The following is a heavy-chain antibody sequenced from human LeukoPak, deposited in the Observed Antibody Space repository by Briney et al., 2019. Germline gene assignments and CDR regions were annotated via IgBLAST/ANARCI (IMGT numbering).Heavy chain of an antibody. CDR3: ARLPDPYSSSWIDY. V-gene: IGHV1-18*01. CDR1: GYTVTSYG. Sequence: ASVKVSCKASGYTVTSYGMTWVGQARGQGREGMGWINPYNGKTNFVQKLQGRVTMTTDTSTSTFYLHLRTLTSDDTAVYYCARLPDPYSSSWIDYWGQGTLVTVFS. CDR2: INPYNGKT. D-gene: IGHD6-13*01. J-gene: IGHJ4*02.